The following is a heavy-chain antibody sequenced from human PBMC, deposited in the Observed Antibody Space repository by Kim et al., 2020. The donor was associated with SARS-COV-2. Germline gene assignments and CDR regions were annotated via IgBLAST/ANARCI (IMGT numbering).Heavy chain of an antibody. Sequence: PPLKSRVTISVDTSKNQFSPKLSSVTAADTAVYYCARYSCSGGSCYIDYWGQGTLVTVSS. V-gene: IGHV4-4*09. D-gene: IGHD2-15*01. CDR3: ARYSCSGGSCYIDY. J-gene: IGHJ4*02.